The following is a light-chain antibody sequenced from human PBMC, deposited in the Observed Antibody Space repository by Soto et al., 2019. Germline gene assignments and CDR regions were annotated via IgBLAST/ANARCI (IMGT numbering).Light chain of an antibody. Sequence: QSVLTQPPSVSGAPGQRVTISCTGSSSNIGAGYDVHWYQQLPGTAPKLLIYGNSNRPSGVPDRFSGSKSGTSASLAIPGLQAQDEADYYCQYYDSSRSGPGVFGTGTKLTVL. CDR1: SSNIGAGYD. CDR3: QYYDSSRSGPGV. J-gene: IGLJ1*01. V-gene: IGLV1-40*01. CDR2: GNS.